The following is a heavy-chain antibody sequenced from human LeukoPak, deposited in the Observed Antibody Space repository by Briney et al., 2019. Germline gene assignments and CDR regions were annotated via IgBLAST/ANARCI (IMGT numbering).Heavy chain of an antibody. CDR3: ARSWEYYDSSGYQGDSGFDY. J-gene: IGHJ4*02. Sequence: PSETLSLTCTVSGGSISSGDYYWRWIRQPPGKGLELNGYFYYSGSTYSNPSLKSRVTISVDTSKNQFSLKLSSVTAADTAVYYCARSWEYYDSSGYQGDSGFDYWGQGTLVTVSS. V-gene: IGHV4-30-4*08. CDR1: GGSISSGDYY. CDR2: FYYSGST. D-gene: IGHD3-22*01.